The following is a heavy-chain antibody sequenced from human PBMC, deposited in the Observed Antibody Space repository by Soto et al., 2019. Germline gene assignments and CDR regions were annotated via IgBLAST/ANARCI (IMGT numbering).Heavy chain of an antibody. CDR2: IYWDDDK. CDR1: GFSLSTSGVG. J-gene: IGHJ4*02. D-gene: IGHD5-18*01. V-gene: IGHV2-5*02. CDR3: AHVRGYSYGYSGDY. Sequence: QITLKESGPTLVKPTQTLTLTCTFSGFSLSTSGVGVGWIRQPPGKALEWLALIYWDDDKRYSPSLKSRLTSTKDTSKNQVVLTMTNMDPVDTATDYWAHVRGYSYGYSGDYWGQGTLVTVSS.